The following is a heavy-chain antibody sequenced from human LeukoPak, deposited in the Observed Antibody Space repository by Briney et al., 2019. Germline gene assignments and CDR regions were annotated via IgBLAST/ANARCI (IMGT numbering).Heavy chain of an antibody. D-gene: IGHD1-26*01. CDR2: ISSSSSYI. Sequence: GGSLRLSCAASGFTFSSYSMNWVRQAPGKGLEWVSSISSSSSYIYYADSVKGRFTISRGNAKNSLYLQMNSLRAEDTAVYYCARDVGGWFDPWGQGTLVTVSS. CDR3: ARDVGGWFDP. V-gene: IGHV3-21*01. J-gene: IGHJ5*02. CDR1: GFTFSSYS.